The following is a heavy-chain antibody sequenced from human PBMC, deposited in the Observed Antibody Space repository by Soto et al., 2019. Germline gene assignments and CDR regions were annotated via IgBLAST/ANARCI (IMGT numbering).Heavy chain of an antibody. Sequence: GGSLRLSCAASGFTFNNCAMNWVRQAPGKGLEWVSSISYSGGSTYYADSVKGRFTISRDNSQNTLYLQMNNLRAEDTAVYYCAKGSGSYYWYFDYWGQGTLVTVSS. CDR1: GFTFNNCA. CDR2: ISYSGGST. CDR3: AKGSGSYYWYFDY. V-gene: IGHV3-23*01. D-gene: IGHD3-10*01. J-gene: IGHJ4*02.